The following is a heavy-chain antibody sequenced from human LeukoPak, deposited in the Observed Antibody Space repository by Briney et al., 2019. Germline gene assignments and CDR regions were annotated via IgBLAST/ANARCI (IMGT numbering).Heavy chain of an antibody. CDR3: MGLYCYDSSGYYYGYYYYYMDV. CDR1: GGSISTYY. D-gene: IGHD3-22*01. V-gene: IGHV4-4*07. J-gene: IGHJ6*03. Sequence: PSETLSLTCTVSGGSISTYYWSWLRQPVGKGLEWIGRIYTSGSTNYNPSLKSRVTMSVDTSKNQFSLKLSSVTAADTAVYYCMGLYCYDSSGYYYGYYYYYMDVWGKGTTVTVSS. CDR2: IYTSGST.